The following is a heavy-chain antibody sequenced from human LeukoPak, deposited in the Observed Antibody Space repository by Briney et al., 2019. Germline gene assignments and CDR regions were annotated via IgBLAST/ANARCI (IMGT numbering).Heavy chain of an antibody. V-gene: IGHV4-38-2*01. CDR1: GYSISSGYY. J-gene: IGHJ4*02. Sequence: PSETLSPTCAVSGYSISSGYYWGWIRQPPGKGLEWIGSIYHSGSTYYNPSLKSRVTISVDTSKNQFSLKLSSVTAADTAVYYCARHRACSSTSCYTGLFDYWGQGTLVTVSS. CDR3: ARHRACSSTSCYTGLFDY. D-gene: IGHD2-2*02. CDR2: IYHSGST.